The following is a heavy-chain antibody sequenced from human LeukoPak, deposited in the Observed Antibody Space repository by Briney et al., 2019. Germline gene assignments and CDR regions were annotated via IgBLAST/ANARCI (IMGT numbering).Heavy chain of an antibody. CDR3: ARRRYSGYDLFDY. CDR2: INPNSGGT. CDR1: GYTFTGYY. D-gene: IGHD5-12*01. Sequence: GASVKVSCKASGYTFTGYYMHWVRQAPGQGLEWMGWINPNSGGTNYAQKFQGRVTMTRDTSISTAYMELSRLRSDDTAVYYCARRRYSGYDLFDYWGQGTLVTVSS. V-gene: IGHV1-2*02. J-gene: IGHJ4*02.